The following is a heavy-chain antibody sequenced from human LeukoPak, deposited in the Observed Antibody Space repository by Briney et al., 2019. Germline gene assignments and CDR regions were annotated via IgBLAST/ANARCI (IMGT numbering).Heavy chain of an antibody. CDR3: ARGYSTFDY. CDR2: ITSSGSSI. V-gene: IGHV3-48*01. CDR1: GFTFSTYT. J-gene: IGHJ4*02. Sequence: PGGSLRLSCAASGFTFSTYTMNWVRQAPGRGLEWVSYITSSGSSIYYADSVKGRFTISRDNAKNSLYLQMNSLRAEDTAVYYCARGYSTFDYWGQGTLVTVSS. D-gene: IGHD6-13*01.